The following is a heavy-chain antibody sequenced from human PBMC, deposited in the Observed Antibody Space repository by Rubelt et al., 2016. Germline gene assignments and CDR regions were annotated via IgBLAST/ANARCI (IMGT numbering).Heavy chain of an antibody. D-gene: IGHD2-21*01. CDR3: ARIESLWNDAFDI. CDR1: GFTFSSYS. V-gene: IGHV3-21*01. Sequence: EVQLVESGGGLVKPGGSLRLSCAASGFTFSSYSMNWVRQAPGKGLEWVSSISSSSSYIYYADSVKGRFTISRDNAKNSLDLQMNSLRAEDTAWYDCARIESLWNDAFDIWGQGTMVTVSS. J-gene: IGHJ3*02. CDR2: ISSSSSYI.